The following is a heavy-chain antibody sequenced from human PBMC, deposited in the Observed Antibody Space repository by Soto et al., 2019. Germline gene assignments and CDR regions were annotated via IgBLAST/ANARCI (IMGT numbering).Heavy chain of an antibody. CDR1: GYAFPHYV. V-gene: IGHV1-18*01. Sequence: GASVKFSCKTSGYAFPHYVINWVRQAPGHGLEWMGFSTHTGNTNYAQNFQGRVTITADESTSTAYMELSSLRSEDTAVYYCARADSSSSGRWDWFDPWGQGTLVTVSS. D-gene: IGHD6-6*01. CDR3: ARADSSSSGRWDWFDP. J-gene: IGHJ5*02. CDR2: STHTGNT.